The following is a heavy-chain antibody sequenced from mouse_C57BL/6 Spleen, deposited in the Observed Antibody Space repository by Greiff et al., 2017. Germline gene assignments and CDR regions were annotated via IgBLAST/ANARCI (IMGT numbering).Heavy chain of an antibody. CDR3: ARTVVAFDY. CDR1: GYAFSSSW. CDR2: IYPGDGDT. J-gene: IGHJ2*01. D-gene: IGHD1-1*01. Sequence: VQLQESGPELVKPGASVKISCKASGYAFSSSWMNWVKQRPGKGLEWIGRIYPGDGDTNYNGKFKGKATLTADKSSSTAYMQLSSLTSEDAAVYCCARTVVAFDYWGQGTTLTVSS. V-gene: IGHV1-82*01.